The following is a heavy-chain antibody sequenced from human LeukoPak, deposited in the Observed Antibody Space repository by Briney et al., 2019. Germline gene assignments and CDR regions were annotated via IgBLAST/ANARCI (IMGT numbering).Heavy chain of an antibody. V-gene: IGHV3-7*01. J-gene: IGHJ4*02. Sequence: PGGSLRLSCAASGFTFSSYWMNWVRQAPGRGLQWVAGMKGDGSLIHYVDSVKGRFTISRDNARSSLYLQMNSLRAEDTAIYFCARLFGGVTTFDYWGQGALVTVSS. CDR3: ARLFGGVTTFDY. D-gene: IGHD2-8*02. CDR2: MKGDGSLI. CDR1: GFTFSSYW.